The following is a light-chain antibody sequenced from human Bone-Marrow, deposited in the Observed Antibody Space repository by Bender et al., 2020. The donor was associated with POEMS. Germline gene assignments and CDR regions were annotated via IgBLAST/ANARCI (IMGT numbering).Light chain of an antibody. CDR1: SSDIGGHNS. J-gene: IGLJ3*02. V-gene: IGLV2-14*03. CDR3: SSYTTGSTLV. CDR2: DVR. Sequence: QSALTQPASMSGSPGQSITISCTGTSSDIGGHNSVSWYQHIPGTASKLIIYDVRNRPSGISLRFSASKSGNTASLTISGLQTEDEADYYCSSYTTGSTLVFGGGTKVTVL.